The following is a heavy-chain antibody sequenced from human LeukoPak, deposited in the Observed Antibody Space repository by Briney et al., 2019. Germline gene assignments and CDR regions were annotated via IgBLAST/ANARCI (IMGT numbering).Heavy chain of an antibody. J-gene: IGHJ4*02. V-gene: IGHV1-46*01. CDR3: ARSYGDFDY. CDR2: INPSGGST. Sequence: ASVTVSCKASGYPFTSYYMHWVRRAPGQGLEWMGIINPSGGSTSYAQKFQGRVTMTRDTSTSTVYMELSSLRSEDTAVYYCARSYGDFDYWGQGTLVTVSS. CDR1: GYPFTSYY. D-gene: IGHD4-17*01.